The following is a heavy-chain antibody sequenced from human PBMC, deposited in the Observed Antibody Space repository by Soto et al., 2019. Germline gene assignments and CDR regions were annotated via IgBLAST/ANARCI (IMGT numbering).Heavy chain of an antibody. D-gene: IGHD3-16*01. CDR3: ARSPRGGGYYFDY. CDR1: GYTFTGYY. J-gene: IGHJ4*02. V-gene: IGHV1-2*04. Sequence: ASAKVSCKASGYTFTGYYMHWVRQAPGQGLEWMGWINPNSGGTNYAQKFQGWVTMTRDTSISTAYMELSRLRSDDTAVYYGARSPRGGGYYFDYWGQGTLVTVSS. CDR2: INPNSGGT.